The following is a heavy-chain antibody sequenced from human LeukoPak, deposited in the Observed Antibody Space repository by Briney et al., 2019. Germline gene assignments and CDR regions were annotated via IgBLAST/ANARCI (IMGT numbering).Heavy chain of an antibody. J-gene: IGHJ1*01. D-gene: IGHD1-26*01. CDR1: GFTFSSYE. V-gene: IGHV3-48*03. CDR2: ISSSGSTI. CDR3: ATEGDSGTYSYFQH. Sequence: GGSLRLSCAASGFTFSSYEMNWVRQAPGKGLGWVSYISSSGSTIYYADSVKGRFTISRDNAKNSLYLQLNSQRVEDTAVYYCATEGDSGTYSYFQHWGQGTLVTVS.